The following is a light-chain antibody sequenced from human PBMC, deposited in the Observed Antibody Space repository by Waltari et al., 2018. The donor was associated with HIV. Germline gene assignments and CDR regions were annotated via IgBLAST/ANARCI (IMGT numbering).Light chain of an antibody. Sequence: QSVLTQPPSASGTPGQRVTISCSGGSSNIGTNPVFWYQHLPGTAPKVLIDPTTKRPSGVPGRFAGSKSGTSAYLAISGLQSEDEADYYCAAWDDSLNGHLVFGGGTKLTVL. V-gene: IGLV1-44*01. J-gene: IGLJ2*01. CDR2: PTT. CDR1: SSNIGTNP. CDR3: AAWDDSLNGHLV.